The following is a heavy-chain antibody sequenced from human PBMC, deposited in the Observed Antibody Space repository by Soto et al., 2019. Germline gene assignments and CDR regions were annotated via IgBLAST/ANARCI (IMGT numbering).Heavy chain of an antibody. CDR2: INHSGST. V-gene: IGHV4-34*01. Sequence: QVQLQQWGAGLLKPSETLSLTCAVYGGSFSGYYWSWIRQPPGKGLEWIGEINHSGSTNYNPSLKSRVTISVDTSKNQFSLKLSSVTAADTAVYYCARVRRGYYYYMDVWGKGTTVTVSS. D-gene: IGHD3-10*01. J-gene: IGHJ6*03. CDR3: ARVRRGYYYYMDV. CDR1: GGSFSGYY.